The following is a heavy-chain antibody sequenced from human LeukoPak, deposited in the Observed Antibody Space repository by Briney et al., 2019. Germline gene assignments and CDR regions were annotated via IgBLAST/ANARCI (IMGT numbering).Heavy chain of an antibody. V-gene: IGHV3-11*01. CDR2: ISSSGSTI. CDR3: ARDQTPITIFGVVILSPTVDY. CDR1: GFTFSDYY. Sequence: GGSLRLSCAASGFTFSDYYMSWIRQAPGKGLEWVSYISSSGSTIYYADSVKGRFTISRDNAKNSLYLQMNSLRAEDTAVYYCARDQTPITIFGVVILSPTVDYWAQGTLVTVSS. J-gene: IGHJ4*02. D-gene: IGHD3-3*01.